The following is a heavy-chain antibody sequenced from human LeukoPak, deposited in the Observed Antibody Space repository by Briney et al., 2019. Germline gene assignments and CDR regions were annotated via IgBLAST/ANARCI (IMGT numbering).Heavy chain of an antibody. CDR1: GFTFSGYS. CDR2: ISRSSTYI. J-gene: IGHJ2*01. D-gene: IGHD1-26*01. Sequence: SGGSLRLSCAASGFTFSGYSMNWVRQAPGKGLEWVSSISRSSTYIYYADSVKGRFTISRDSATSSLFLQMNSLRAEDTAVYYCARDGAGGEWEVLHFGWYFDFWGRGTLVTVSS. CDR3: ARDGAGGEWEVLHFGWYFDF. V-gene: IGHV3-21*01.